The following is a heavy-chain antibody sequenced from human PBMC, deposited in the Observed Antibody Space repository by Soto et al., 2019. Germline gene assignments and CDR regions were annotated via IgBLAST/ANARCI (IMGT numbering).Heavy chain of an antibody. CDR3: ARGPIVVVPAAMPYYYYYGMDV. Sequence: QVPLVQSGAEVKKPGASVKVSCKASGYTFTSYAMHWVRQAPGQRLEWMGWINAGNGNTKYSQKFQGRVTITRDTSASTAYMELSSLRSEDTAVYYCARGPIVVVPAAMPYYYYYGMDVWGQGTTVTVSS. CDR2: INAGNGNT. V-gene: IGHV1-3*01. J-gene: IGHJ6*02. CDR1: GYTFTSYA. D-gene: IGHD2-2*01.